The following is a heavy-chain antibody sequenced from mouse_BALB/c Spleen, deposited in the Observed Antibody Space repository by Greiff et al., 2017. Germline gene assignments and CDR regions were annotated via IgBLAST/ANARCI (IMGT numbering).Heavy chain of an antibody. CDR2: ISSGGSYT. D-gene: IGHD1-2*01. CDR1: GFTFSSYG. J-gene: IGHJ3*01. Sequence: DVMLVESGGDLVKPGGSLKLSCAASGFTFSSYGMSWVRQTPDKRLEWVATISSGGSYTYYPDSVKGRFTISRDNAKNTLYLQMSSLKSEDTAMYYCARHHYGYWFAYWGQGTLVTVSA. CDR3: ARHHYGYWFAY. V-gene: IGHV5-6*02.